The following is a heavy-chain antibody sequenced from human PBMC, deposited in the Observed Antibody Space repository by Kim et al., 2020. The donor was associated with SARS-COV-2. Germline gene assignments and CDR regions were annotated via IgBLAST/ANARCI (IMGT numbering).Heavy chain of an antibody. J-gene: IGHJ4*02. CDR3: VKDISSGWFQTSVFDY. CDR1: GFTFSSYA. Sequence: GGSLRLSCSASGFTFSSYAMHWVRQAPGKGLEYVSAISSNGGSTYYADSVKGRFTISRDNSKNTLYLQMSSLRAEDTAVYYCVKDISSGWFQTSVFDYWGQGTLVTVSS. D-gene: IGHD6-19*01. CDR2: ISSNGGST. V-gene: IGHV3-64D*06.